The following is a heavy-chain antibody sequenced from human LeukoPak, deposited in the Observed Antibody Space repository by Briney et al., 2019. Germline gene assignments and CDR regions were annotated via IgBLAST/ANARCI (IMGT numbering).Heavy chain of an antibody. V-gene: IGHV3-48*01. CDR2: ITNSGNSK. J-gene: IGHJ2*01. CDR3: AKGRPTTLGYCTSTSCADWYFDL. D-gene: IGHD2-2*01. CDR1: EFTFSSYS. Sequence: GGSLRLSCAASEFTFSSYSMNWVRQAPGKGLEWVSYITNSGNSKSYADSVKGRFTISRDNSRNTLYLQMNSLRVEDTAVYYCAKGRPTTLGYCTSTSCADWYFDLWGRGTLLTASS.